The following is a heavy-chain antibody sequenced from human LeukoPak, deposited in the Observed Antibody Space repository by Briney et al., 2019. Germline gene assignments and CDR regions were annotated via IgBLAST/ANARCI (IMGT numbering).Heavy chain of an antibody. CDR1: GFTFSDYY. CDR3: ARGLSGSCYDY. Sequence: GSLSLSCAASGFTFSDYYMSWIRQAPGKGLEWVSYISSSSSYTNYADSVKGRFTISRDNAKNSLYLQMNSLRAEDTAVYYCARGLSGSCYDYWGQGSMVTVSS. V-gene: IGHV3-11*06. CDR2: ISSSSSYT. D-gene: IGHD2-15*01. J-gene: IGHJ4*02.